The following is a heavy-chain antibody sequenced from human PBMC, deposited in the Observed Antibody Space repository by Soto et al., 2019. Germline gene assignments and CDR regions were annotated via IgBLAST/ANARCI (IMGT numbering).Heavy chain of an antibody. CDR1: GGSISSGGYY. CDR2: IYYSGST. D-gene: IGHD2-2*01. Sequence: SETLSLTCTVSGGSISSGGYYWSWIRQHPGKGLEWIGYIYYSGSTYYNPSLKSRVTISVDTSKNQFSLKLSSVTAADTAVYYCARALVPAATYFDYWGQGTLVTVSS. V-gene: IGHV4-31*03. J-gene: IGHJ4*02. CDR3: ARALVPAATYFDY.